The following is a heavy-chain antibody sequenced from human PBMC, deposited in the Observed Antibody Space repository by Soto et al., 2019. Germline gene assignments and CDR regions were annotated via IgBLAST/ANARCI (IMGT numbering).Heavy chain of an antibody. D-gene: IGHD2-2*01. CDR2: ISWNSGGI. CDR3: AKAMGYCSSSSCFIGHASYYGMDV. Sequence: GGSLRLSCAASGFTFDDYAMHWVRQAPGKGLEWVSGISWNSGGIAYADSVKGRFTISRDNAKNSLYLQMNSLRVEDTALYYCAKAMGYCSSSSCFIGHASYYGMDVWGPGTTVTVSS. CDR1: GFTFDDYA. V-gene: IGHV3-9*01. J-gene: IGHJ6*02.